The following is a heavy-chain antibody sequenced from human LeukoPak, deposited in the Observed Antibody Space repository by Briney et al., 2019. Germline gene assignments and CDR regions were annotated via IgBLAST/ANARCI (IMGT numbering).Heavy chain of an antibody. J-gene: IGHJ4*02. D-gene: IGHD5-12*01. CDR1: GFTFSSYG. V-gene: IGHV3-30*18. CDR3: AKDGEGVATSDY. Sequence: GGSLRLSCAASGFTFSSYGMHWVRQAPGKGLEWVAVISYDGSNKYYADSVKGRFTISRDNSKNTLYLQMNSLRAEDTAVYYCAKDGEGVATSDYWGQGTLVTVFS. CDR2: ISYDGSNK.